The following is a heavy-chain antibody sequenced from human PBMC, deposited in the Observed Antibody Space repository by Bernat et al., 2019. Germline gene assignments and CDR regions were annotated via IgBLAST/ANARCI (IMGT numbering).Heavy chain of an antibody. V-gene: IGHV3-7*03. CDR1: GFTFSHYW. CDR3: ARDAYAEAVDY. CDR2: INQDGSAK. Sequence: EVELVESGGGLVQPGGSLRLSCAASGFTFSHYWMSWVRQAPGKGLEWVANINQDGSAKYYVDSVKGRFTISRDNAKNSMYLQMNSLGAEDTAVYSCARDAYAEAVDYWGQGTLVTVSS. J-gene: IGHJ4*02. D-gene: IGHD6-13*01.